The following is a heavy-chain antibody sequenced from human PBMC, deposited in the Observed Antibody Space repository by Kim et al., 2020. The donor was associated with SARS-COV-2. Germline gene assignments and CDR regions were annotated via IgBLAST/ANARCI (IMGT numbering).Heavy chain of an antibody. J-gene: IGHJ1*01. CDR3: QSAGYDDAC. V-gene: IGHV3-11*03. CDR2: ISSKMSSS. D-gene: IGHD3-16*01. Sequence: GGSLRLSCAASGFTFSDYSINWFRQAPGKGLEWVCCISSKMSSSTTAYSAAGRFSITSAKAKTSLFTHMQSTSVKAKAAYVCQSAGYDDACWG. CDR1: GFTFSDYS.